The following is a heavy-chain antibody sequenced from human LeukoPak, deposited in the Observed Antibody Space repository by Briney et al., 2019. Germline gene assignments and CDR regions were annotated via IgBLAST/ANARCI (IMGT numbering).Heavy chain of an antibody. CDR3: ARMGLPPRAFDI. V-gene: IGHV3-23*01. Sequence: GGTLRLSCAASGFTFSSYGMSWVRQAPGEGLEWVSAISGSGGSTYYADSVKGRFTISRDNSKNTLYLQMNSLRAEDTAVYYCARMGLPPRAFDIWGQGTMVTASS. CDR2: ISGSGGST. CDR1: GFTFSSYG. D-gene: IGHD5-12*01. J-gene: IGHJ3*02.